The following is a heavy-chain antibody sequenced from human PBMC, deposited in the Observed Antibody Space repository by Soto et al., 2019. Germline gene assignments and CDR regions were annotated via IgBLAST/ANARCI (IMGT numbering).Heavy chain of an antibody. V-gene: IGHV4-39*01. J-gene: IGHJ5*02. CDR2: IYYSGST. CDR3: ATSNWFDP. CDR1: GGSISSRGYY. Sequence: QLQLQESGPGLVKPSETLSLTCTVSGGSISSRGYYWGWIRQPPGKGLEWIGTIYYSGSTYYNPSLKSRVTTSVYKSKSQFSLELSSVTAADTAAYYCATSNWFDPWGQGTVVTVCS.